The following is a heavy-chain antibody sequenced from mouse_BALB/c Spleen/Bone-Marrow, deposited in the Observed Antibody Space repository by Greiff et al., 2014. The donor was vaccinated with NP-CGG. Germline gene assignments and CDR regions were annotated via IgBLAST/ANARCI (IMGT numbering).Heavy chain of an antibody. D-gene: IGHD4-1*01. J-gene: IGHJ2*01. V-gene: IGHV1-80*01. CDR1: GYAFSSYW. Sequence: QVQLQQPGAELVRPGSSVKISCKASGYAFSSYWMNWVKQRPGQGLEWIGQIYPGDGDTNYNGNFKDKATLTTDKSSTTAYMQLSSLTSEGSAVYFCARGGRLTGYYFDYWGQGTTLTVSS. CDR2: IYPGDGDT. CDR3: ARGGRLTGYYFDY.